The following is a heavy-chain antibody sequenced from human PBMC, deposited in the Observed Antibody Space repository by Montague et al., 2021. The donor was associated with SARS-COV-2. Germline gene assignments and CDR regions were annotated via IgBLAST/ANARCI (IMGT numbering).Heavy chain of an antibody. CDR2: VYYSGST. Sequence: SETLSLTCTVSSGSISTYYWSWIRQPPGKGLEWMGYVYYSGSTNYNPSLKSRVTISVDTSKNQFSLKLRSLTAADTAVYYCASGADDYYYAMDVWGQGTTVTVSS. CDR3: ASGADDYYYAMDV. V-gene: IGHV4-59*01. J-gene: IGHJ6*02. CDR1: SGSISTYY. D-gene: IGHD3-10*01.